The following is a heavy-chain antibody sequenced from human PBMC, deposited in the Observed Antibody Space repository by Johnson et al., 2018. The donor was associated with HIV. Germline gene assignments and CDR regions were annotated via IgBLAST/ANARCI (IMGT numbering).Heavy chain of an antibody. CDR2: IYSGGST. Sequence: VQLVESGGGLIQPGGSLRLSCAASGFTVSTNYMTWVRQAPGKGLEWVSVIYSGGSTYYADSVQGRFTISRDNAKNSLFLQMNSLRAEDTAVYYCAYSGSYYSAFDIWGQGTMVTVSS. CDR1: GFTVSTNY. D-gene: IGHD1-26*01. J-gene: IGHJ3*02. CDR3: AYSGSYYSAFDI. V-gene: IGHV3-53*01.